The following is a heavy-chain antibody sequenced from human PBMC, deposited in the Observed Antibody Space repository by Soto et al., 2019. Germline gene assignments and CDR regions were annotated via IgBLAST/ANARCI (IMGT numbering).Heavy chain of an antibody. Sequence: QVQLVQSGAEVKEPGASVRVSCKASGYTFINYDISWVRQAPGQGLEWMGWMNPGSGKTGYANKFQGRVTMTRDADTSTGDLELSSLTSEDTAVYYCARMASFGTLNWFDPWGQGTLVTVSS. D-gene: IGHD3-16*01. V-gene: IGHV1-8*02. CDR2: MNPGSGKT. J-gene: IGHJ5*02. CDR1: GYTFINYD. CDR3: ARMASFGTLNWFDP.